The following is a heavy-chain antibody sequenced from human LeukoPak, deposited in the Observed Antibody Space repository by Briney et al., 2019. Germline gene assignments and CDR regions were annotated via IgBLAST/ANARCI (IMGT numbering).Heavy chain of an antibody. CDR1: GGSISSSSYY. J-gene: IGHJ4*02. D-gene: IGHD4-17*01. CDR3: ARHPPTVTQRHPYYFDY. Sequence: SETLSLTCTVSGGSISSSSYYWGWIRQPPGKGLEWIGYIYYSGSTNYNPSLKSRVTISVDTSKNQFSLKLSSVTAADTAVYYCARHPPTVTQRHPYYFDYWGQGTLVTVSS. CDR2: IYYSGST. V-gene: IGHV4-61*05.